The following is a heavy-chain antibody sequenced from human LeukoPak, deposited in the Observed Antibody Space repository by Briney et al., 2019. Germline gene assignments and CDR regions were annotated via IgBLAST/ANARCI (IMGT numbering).Heavy chain of an antibody. J-gene: IGHJ6*03. V-gene: IGHV4-59*01. CDR2: IYYTGST. D-gene: IGHD6-13*01. CDR3: ARDDLQLVRRLGGGTEYYYYYYMDV. CDR1: GGSISSYY. Sequence: PSETLSLTCTVSGGSISSYYWSWIRQPPGKGLEWIGFIYYTGSTNYNPSLKSRVTISVDTSRKQFSLKLSSVTAADTAVYYCARDDLQLVRRLGGGTEYYYYYYMDVWGKGTTVTVSS.